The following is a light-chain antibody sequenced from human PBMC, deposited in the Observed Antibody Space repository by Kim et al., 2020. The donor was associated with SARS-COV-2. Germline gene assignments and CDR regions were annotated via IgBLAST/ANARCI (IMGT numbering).Light chain of an antibody. J-gene: IGKJ1*01. CDR3: QQYNNWPPWT. V-gene: IGKV3-15*01. Sequence: CPGERATPSCRASQSVSSNLAWYQQKPGQAPRLLIYGASKRATGIPARFSGSGSGTEFTLTISSLQSEDFAVYYCQQYNNWPPWTFGQGTKVDIK. CDR2: GAS. CDR1: QSVSSN.